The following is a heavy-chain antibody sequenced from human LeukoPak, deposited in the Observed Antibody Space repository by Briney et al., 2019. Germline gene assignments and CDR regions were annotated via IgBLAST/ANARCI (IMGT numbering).Heavy chain of an antibody. V-gene: IGHV4-34*01. CDR2: INHSGST. J-gene: IGHJ3*02. Sequence: PSETLSLTCAVYGGSFSGYYWSWIRQPPGKGLEWIGEINHSGSTNYNPSLKSRVTISVDTSKNQFSLKLSSVTAADTAVYYCARTDIVVVPAAQDAFDIWGQGTMVTVSS. CDR1: GGSFSGYY. CDR3: ARTDIVVVPAAQDAFDI. D-gene: IGHD2-2*01.